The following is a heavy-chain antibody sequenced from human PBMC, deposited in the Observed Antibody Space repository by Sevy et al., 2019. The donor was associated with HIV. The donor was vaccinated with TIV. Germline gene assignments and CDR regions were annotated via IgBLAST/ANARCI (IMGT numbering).Heavy chain of an antibody. CDR2: IQSKIDGGTT. J-gene: IGHJ6*02. CDR3: TTSRHSPRLWREFDLRFYFFPYSMDI. CDR1: GFTFTHAW. Sequence: GGSLRLSCAASGFTFTHAWMNWVRQAPGKGLEWVGRIQSKIDGGTTDFAAPVKGRFPISRDDSKNTVFLQMNSLKTEDAADHYCTTSRHSPRLWREFDLRFYFFPYSMDITGQGTTVTVSS. V-gene: IGHV3-15*01. D-gene: IGHD3-10*01.